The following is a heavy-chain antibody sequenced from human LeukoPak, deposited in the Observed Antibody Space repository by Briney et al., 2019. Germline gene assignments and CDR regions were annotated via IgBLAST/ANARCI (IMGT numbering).Heavy chain of an antibody. CDR3: AKTVGASNAFDI. Sequence: SETLSLTCTVSGVSISTSNYYWGWIRQPPGKGLEWIGIIYFSGTTYYNPSLKSRVTISVDTSKNQFSLKLSSVTAADTAVYHCAKTVGASNAFDIWGQGTMVTVSS. J-gene: IGHJ3*02. D-gene: IGHD1-26*01. CDR2: IYFSGTT. CDR1: GVSISTSNYY. V-gene: IGHV4-39*01.